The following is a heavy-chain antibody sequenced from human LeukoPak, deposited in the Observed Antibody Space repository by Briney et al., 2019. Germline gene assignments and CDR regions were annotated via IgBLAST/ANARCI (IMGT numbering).Heavy chain of an antibody. Sequence: SETLSLTCTVSGGSISSGDYYWSWIRQPPGKGLEWIGYIYYSGSTYYNPSLKSRATISVDTSKNQFSLKLSSVTAADTAVYYCARVPFLGYCSGGSCHEAFDYWGQGTLVTVSS. V-gene: IGHV4-30-4*08. CDR2: IYYSGST. J-gene: IGHJ4*02. CDR1: GGSISSGDYY. CDR3: ARVPFLGYCSGGSCHEAFDY. D-gene: IGHD2-15*01.